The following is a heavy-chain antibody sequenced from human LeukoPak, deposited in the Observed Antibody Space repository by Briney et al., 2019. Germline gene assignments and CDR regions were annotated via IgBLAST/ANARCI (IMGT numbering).Heavy chain of an antibody. V-gene: IGHV3-23*01. J-gene: IGHJ4*02. CDR1: GFTFSSYA. CDR2: ISGSGGST. Sequence: GGSLRLSCAASGFTFSSYAMSWVRQAPGKGLEWVSAISGSGGSTYYADSVKGRFTISRDNSKNTLYLQMNSLRAEDTAVYYCAKYPSYYGSGSYYTQYYFDYWGQGTLVTVSS. CDR3: AKYPSYYGSGSYYTQYYFDY. D-gene: IGHD3-10*01.